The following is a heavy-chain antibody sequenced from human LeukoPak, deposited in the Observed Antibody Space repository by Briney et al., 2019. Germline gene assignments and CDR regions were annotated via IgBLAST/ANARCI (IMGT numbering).Heavy chain of an antibody. CDR1: GFTFSTYW. J-gene: IGHJ4*02. CDR2: IKEDESAK. Sequence: PGGSLRLSCAASGFTFSTYWMAWVRQAPGKGLEWVANIKEDESAKHQADSVKGRFTIFRDNAQNSVYLQMSSLRGEDTAVYYCARDVVGSLDYWGQGTLFTVSS. V-gene: IGHV3-7*01. D-gene: IGHD1-26*01. CDR3: ARDVVGSLDY.